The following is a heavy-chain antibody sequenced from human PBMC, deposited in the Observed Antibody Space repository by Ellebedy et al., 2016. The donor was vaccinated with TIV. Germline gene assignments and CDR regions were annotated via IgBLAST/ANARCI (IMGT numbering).Heavy chain of an antibody. CDR1: GFTFSSYW. D-gene: IGHD2-2*01. CDR2: INSDGSST. CDR3: ARDLYCSSTSCYVNWFDP. V-gene: IGHV3-74*01. J-gene: IGHJ5*02. Sequence: GESLKISXAASGFTFSSYWMHWVRQAPGKGLVWVSRINSDGSSTSYADSVKGRFTISRDNAKNTLYLQMNSLRAEDTAVYYCARDLYCSSTSCYVNWFDPWGQGTLVTVSS.